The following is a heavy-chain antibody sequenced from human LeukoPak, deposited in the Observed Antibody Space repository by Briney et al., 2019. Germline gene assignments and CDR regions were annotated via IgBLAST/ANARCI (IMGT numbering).Heavy chain of an antibody. CDR1: GYTFTSYY. CDR2: INPSGGST. CDR3: ARGSGEQQLVFY. J-gene: IGHJ4*02. Sequence: GASVKVSCKASGYTFTSYYIHWVRQAPGQGLEWTGIINPSGGSTSYAQKFQGRVTMTRDTSTSTVYMELSSLRSEDTAVYYCARGSGEQQLVFYWGQGTLVTVSS. V-gene: IGHV1-46*01. D-gene: IGHD6-13*01.